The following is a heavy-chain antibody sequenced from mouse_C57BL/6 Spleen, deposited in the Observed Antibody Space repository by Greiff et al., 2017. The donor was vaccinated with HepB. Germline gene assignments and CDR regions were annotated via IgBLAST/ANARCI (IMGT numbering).Heavy chain of an antibody. CDR1: GYTFTSYW. Sequence: QVQLQHPGAELVKPGASVKLSCKASGYTFTSYWMHWVKQRPGQGLEWIGMIHPNSGSTNYNEKFKSKATLTVDKSSSTAYMQLSSLTSEDSAVYYCARWLPYYYAMDYWGQGTSVTVSS. J-gene: IGHJ4*01. CDR3: ARWLPYYYAMDY. D-gene: IGHD2-2*01. V-gene: IGHV1-64*01. CDR2: IHPNSGST.